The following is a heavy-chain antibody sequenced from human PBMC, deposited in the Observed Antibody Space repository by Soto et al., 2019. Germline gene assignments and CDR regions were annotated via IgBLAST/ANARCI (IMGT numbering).Heavy chain of an antibody. Sequence: GESLKISFRGSGYNFANNWIAWVRQMPGKGLEWMWINYPSDSDTKYNPSFQGQVTISADKYISTAYVQWSSLKASDTAMYYCMRRHSLYSGSVPSDYFHXWGQGTHVTVSX. CDR2: NYPSDSDT. V-gene: IGHV5-51*03. CDR3: MRRHSLYSGSVPSDYFHX. D-gene: IGHD6-6*01. CDR1: GYNFANNW. J-gene: IGHJ4*02.